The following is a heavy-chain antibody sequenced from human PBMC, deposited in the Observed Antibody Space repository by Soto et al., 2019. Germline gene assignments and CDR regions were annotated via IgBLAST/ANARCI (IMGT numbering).Heavy chain of an antibody. D-gene: IGHD1-1*01. Sequence: GGSLRLSCAASGFPFSGYWMHWVRQAPGKGLVWVSRMNSDGSKIDYADSVKGRFTISRDNAENTLYLQMNSLRAEDTAVYYCARDVEDDEKYYKDARRKGTTVTVSS. CDR1: GFPFSGYW. CDR2: MNSDGSKI. J-gene: IGHJ6*03. V-gene: IGHV3-74*01. CDR3: ARDVEDDEKYYKDA.